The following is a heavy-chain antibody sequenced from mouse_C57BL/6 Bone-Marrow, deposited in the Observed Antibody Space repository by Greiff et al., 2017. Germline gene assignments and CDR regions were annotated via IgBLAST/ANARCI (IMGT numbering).Heavy chain of an antibody. CDR2: ISSGGSYT. CDR3: ARPTVYYAMDY. Sequence: EVHLVESGGDLVKPGGSLKLSCAASGFTFSSYGMSWVRQTPDKRLEWVATISSGGSYTYYTDSVKGRITISRDNAKNTLYLQMSSLKSEDTAMYYCARPTVYYAMDYWGQGTSVTVSS. D-gene: IGHD1-1*01. J-gene: IGHJ4*01. CDR1: GFTFSSYG. V-gene: IGHV5-6*01.